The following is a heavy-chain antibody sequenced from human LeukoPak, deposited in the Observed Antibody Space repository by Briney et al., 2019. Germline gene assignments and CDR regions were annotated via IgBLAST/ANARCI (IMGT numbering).Heavy chain of an antibody. V-gene: IGHV3-48*04. Sequence: GGSLRLSCAASGFTFSSYSMNWVRQAPGKGLEWVSSISSSGSTIYYADSVKGRFTISRDNAKNSLYLQMNSLRAEDTAVYYCARAPGYSSGWSDYWGQGTLVTVSS. CDR2: ISSSGSTI. CDR3: ARAPGYSSGWSDY. D-gene: IGHD6-19*01. J-gene: IGHJ4*02. CDR1: GFTFSSYS.